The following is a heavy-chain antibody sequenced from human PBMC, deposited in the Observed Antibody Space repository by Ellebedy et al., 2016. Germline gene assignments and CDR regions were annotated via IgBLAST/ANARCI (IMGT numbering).Heavy chain of an antibody. Sequence: SQTLSLTCAISGDSVSTNSDVWNWIRQSPSRGLEWLGRTYYRSKWYNHYAESVKSRITINPDTSKNQFSLQLNSVTPEDTALYYFAGYRSSSRYFDYWGQGTLVTVSS. V-gene: IGHV6-1*01. CDR1: GDSVSTNSDV. CDR3: AGYRSSSRYFDY. D-gene: IGHD6-6*01. J-gene: IGHJ4*02. CDR2: TYYRSKWYN.